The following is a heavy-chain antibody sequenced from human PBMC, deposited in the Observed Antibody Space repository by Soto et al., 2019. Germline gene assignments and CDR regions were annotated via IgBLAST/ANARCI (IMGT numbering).Heavy chain of an antibody. D-gene: IGHD2-21*02. CDR2: IVVGSGNT. CDR1: GFTFTSSA. V-gene: IGHV1-58*02. J-gene: IGHJ6*02. CDR3: AADRAYCGGDCYSESYYYGMDV. Sequence: QMKLVQSGPEVKKPGTSVRVSCKASGFTFTSSAMQWVRQARGQRLEWIGWIVVGSGNTNYAQKFQERVTITRDMSKSTAYMELSSLRSEDTAVYYCAADRAYCGGDCYSESYYYGMDVWGQGTTVTVSS.